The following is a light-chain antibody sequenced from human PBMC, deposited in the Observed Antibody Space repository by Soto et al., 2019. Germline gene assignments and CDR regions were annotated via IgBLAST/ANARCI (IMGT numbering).Light chain of an antibody. CDR2: LGS. J-gene: IGKJ2*01. V-gene: IGKV2-28*01. CDR1: QSLLHSNGYIY. CDR3: MQALHTPYT. Sequence: DIVMTQSPLSLPVTPGEPASISCRSSQSLLHSNGYIYLDWYLQKPGQSPQLLIFLGSNWAAGVTDRFSGSGSGTEFTLNISRVEAEEYGVYYCMQALHTPYTFGQGTQLGIK.